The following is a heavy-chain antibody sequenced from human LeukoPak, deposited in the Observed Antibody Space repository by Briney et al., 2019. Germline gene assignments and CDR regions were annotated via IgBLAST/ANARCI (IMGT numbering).Heavy chain of an antibody. J-gene: IGHJ4*02. CDR2: ISGSGGST. CDR1: GFTFTSYA. CDR3: AGVYRCSTSCSYFDY. Sequence: GGSLRLSCAASGFTFTSYAMSWVRQAPGKRLEWVSAISGSGGSTYYAESVKGRFTISRDNAKNSLYLQMDSLRAGDTAVYYCAGVYRCSTSCSYFDYWGQGTLVTVSS. D-gene: IGHD2-2*01. V-gene: IGHV3-23*01.